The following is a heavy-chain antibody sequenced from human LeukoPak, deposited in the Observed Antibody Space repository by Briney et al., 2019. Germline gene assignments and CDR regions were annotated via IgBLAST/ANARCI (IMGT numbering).Heavy chain of an antibody. D-gene: IGHD3/OR15-3a*01. J-gene: IGHJ4*02. CDR2: IRADESGK. Sequence: PGGSLRLSCAASGFTFSDYYMSWIRQPPGKGLEWVAYIRADESGKYYTDAVRGRFTISRDRSKNTLYLQMNSLRPGDTAIYYCAKDFQWTFDYWGQGNLVTVSS. CDR3: AKDFQWTFDY. V-gene: IGHV3-30*02. CDR1: GFTFSDYY.